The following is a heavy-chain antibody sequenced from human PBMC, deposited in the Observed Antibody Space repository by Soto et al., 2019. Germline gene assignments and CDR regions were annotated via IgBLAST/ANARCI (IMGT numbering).Heavy chain of an antibody. J-gene: IGHJ3*02. V-gene: IGHV4-31*03. CDR1: GGSVSSGAYY. Sequence: SETLSLTCTVSGGSVSSGAYYWTWIRQRPGKGLEWIGYIYYSGSTYYSPSLKSRLSISPDTSKNQFSLRLSSVTAADTAMYYCARARLRAVYAFDIWGQGTMVTVSS. CDR3: ARARLRAVYAFDI. D-gene: IGHD5-12*01. CDR2: IYYSGST.